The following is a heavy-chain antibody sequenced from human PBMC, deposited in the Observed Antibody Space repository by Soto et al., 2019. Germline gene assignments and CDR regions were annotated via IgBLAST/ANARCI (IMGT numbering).Heavy chain of an antibody. D-gene: IGHD1-26*01. CDR2: MNPNSGNT. V-gene: IGHV1-8*01. CDR3: ARAVGYYYYYYMDV. J-gene: IGHJ6*03. CDR1: GYTFTSYD. Sequence: ASVKVSCKASGYTFTSYDINWVRQATGQGLEWMGWMNPNSGNTGYAQKFQGRVTMTRNTSISTAYMELSSLRSEDTAVYYCARAVGYYYYYYMDVWGKGTTVTVSS.